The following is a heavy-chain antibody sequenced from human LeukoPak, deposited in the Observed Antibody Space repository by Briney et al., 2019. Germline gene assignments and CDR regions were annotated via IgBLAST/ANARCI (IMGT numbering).Heavy chain of an antibody. CDR3: TRDGFSGADFDY. CDR2: IHPNNGGT. CDR1: GFTFTGYF. J-gene: IGHJ4*02. Sequence: ASVKVSCKASGFTFTGYFIHWVRQAPGQGLEWMGWIHPNNGGTKYAQKFQGRVTMTRDTSINTDYMELSRLRSDDTALYYCTRDGFSGADFDYWGQGTLVSVSS. D-gene: IGHD7-27*01. V-gene: IGHV1-2*02.